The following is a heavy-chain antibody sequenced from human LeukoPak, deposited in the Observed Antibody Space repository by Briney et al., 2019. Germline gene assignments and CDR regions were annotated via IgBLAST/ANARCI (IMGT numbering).Heavy chain of an antibody. V-gene: IGHV3-74*01. Sequence: GGSLRLSCAASGFAFSSNWMHWVRQTPGKGLVWVSRINSGGSGTSYAASVEGRFTISRDNVKNTLYLQTDSLRAEDTAVYYCATSLGPLTEYWGQGTLVIVSS. J-gene: IGHJ4*02. CDR3: ATSLGPLTEY. D-gene: IGHD7-27*01. CDR1: GFAFSSNW. CDR2: INSGGSGT.